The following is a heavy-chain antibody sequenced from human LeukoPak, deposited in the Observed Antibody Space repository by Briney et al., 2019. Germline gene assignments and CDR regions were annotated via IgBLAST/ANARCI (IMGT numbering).Heavy chain of an antibody. V-gene: IGHV3-23*01. J-gene: IGHJ4*02. D-gene: IGHD5-12*01. CDR1: GFTFSSYA. Sequence: QTGGSLRLSCAASGFTFSSYAMSWVRQAPGKGLEWVSGVSGSGGSTYYADSVKGRFTISRDNSKNTLYLQMNSLRAEDTAVYYCAKDLDIVATITGNWGQATLVTVSS. CDR3: AKDLDIVATITGN. CDR2: VSGSGGST.